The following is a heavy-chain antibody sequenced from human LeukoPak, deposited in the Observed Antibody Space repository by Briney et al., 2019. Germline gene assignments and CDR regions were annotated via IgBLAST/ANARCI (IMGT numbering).Heavy chain of an antibody. CDR3: ARAPVVSCRGAFCYPLDY. D-gene: IGHD2-15*01. CDR2: IGASDGYT. CDR1: GFTFNNYW. J-gene: IGHJ4*01. V-gene: IGHV3-23*01. Sequence: GGSLRLSCTASGFTFNNYWMTWVRQAPEKGLEWVSAIGASDGYTYHADSVKGRFTMSRDISRNTVYLQMNSLRVDDTAVYFCARAPVVSCRGAFCYPLDYWGHGILITVSS.